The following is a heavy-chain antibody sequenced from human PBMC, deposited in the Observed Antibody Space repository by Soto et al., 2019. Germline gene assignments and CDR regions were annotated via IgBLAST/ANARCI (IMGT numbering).Heavy chain of an antibody. CDR3: ARDWELGF. Sequence: ASVKVSCKASGYTFTSYYVHWVRQVPGRGLEWMGMTSPSGDSTGYAQKFRGRVTVTRDTSTSTVYMELSSLKSEDTAVYYCARDWELGFWGQGTLVTVSS. J-gene: IGHJ4*02. V-gene: IGHV1-46*01. D-gene: IGHD1-26*01. CDR1: GYTFTSYY. CDR2: TSPSGDST.